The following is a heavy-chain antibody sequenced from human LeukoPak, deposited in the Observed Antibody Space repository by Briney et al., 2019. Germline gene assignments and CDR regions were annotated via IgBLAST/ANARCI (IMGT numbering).Heavy chain of an antibody. J-gene: IGHJ4*02. CDR1: GITLSNYG. CDR3: AKRGVVIRVILVGFHKEAYYFDS. Sequence: GGSLRLSCAVSGITLSNYGMSWVRQAPGKGLEWVAGLSGSGGGTNYADSVQGRFTISRDNPKNTLYLQMNSLRAEDTAVYFCAKRGVVIRVILVGFHKEAYYFDSWGQGTLVTVSS. CDR2: LSGSGGGT. D-gene: IGHD3-22*01. V-gene: IGHV3-23*01.